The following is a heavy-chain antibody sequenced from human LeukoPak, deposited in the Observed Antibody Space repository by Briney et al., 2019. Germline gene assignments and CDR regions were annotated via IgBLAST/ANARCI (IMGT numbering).Heavy chain of an antibody. CDR1: GFTFSTYW. J-gene: IGHJ5*02. V-gene: IGHV3-7*01. D-gene: IGHD4-11*01. CDR3: ATYSRSSGWFDP. CDR2: IKEDGGEK. Sequence: TGASLRLSCAASGFTFSTYWMSWVRQAPGKGLEWVANIKEDGGEKNYVDSVKGRFTISRDNARNSLHLQMNSLRAEDTAMYYCATYSRSSGWFDPRGQGTLVTVSS.